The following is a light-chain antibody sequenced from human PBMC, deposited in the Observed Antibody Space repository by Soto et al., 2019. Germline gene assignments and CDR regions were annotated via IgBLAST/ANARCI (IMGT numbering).Light chain of an antibody. CDR1: QSVSRN. J-gene: IGKJ4*01. Sequence: IVMTQYPANRSVSPGERASLSWGASQSVSRNLAWYQQKHGQPPRLLIYDASTRATGVPARFGGSVSGTQGTITIDSLQQEDGSTYDCQQVKTYPRTFGGGTKVDIK. CDR2: DAS. CDR3: QQVKTYPRT. V-gene: IGKV3-15*01.